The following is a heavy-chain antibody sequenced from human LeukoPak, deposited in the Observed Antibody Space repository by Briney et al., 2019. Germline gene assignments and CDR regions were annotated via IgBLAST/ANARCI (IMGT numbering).Heavy chain of an antibody. CDR3: TTGRGARPRRNLGPYYYYMDV. CDR1: GFTFSNAW. Sequence: GGSLRLSCAASGFTFSNAWMSWVRQAPGKGLEWVGRIKSKTDGGITDYAAPVKGRFTISRDDSKNTLYLQMNSLKTEDTAVYYCTTGRGARPRRNLGPYYYYMDVWGKGTTVTVSS. J-gene: IGHJ6*03. CDR2: IKSKTDGGIT. D-gene: IGHD1-26*01. V-gene: IGHV3-15*01.